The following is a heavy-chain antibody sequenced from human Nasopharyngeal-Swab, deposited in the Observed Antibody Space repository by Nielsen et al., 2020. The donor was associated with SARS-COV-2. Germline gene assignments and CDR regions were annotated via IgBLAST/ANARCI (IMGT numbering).Heavy chain of an antibody. V-gene: IGHV1-69*13. J-gene: IGHJ4*02. CDR3: ARDGDRRERWLQFLDY. CDR2: IIPIFGTA. CDR1: GYTFTSYD. D-gene: IGHD5-24*01. Sequence: SVKVSCKASGYTFTSYDINWVRQAPGQGLEWMGGIIPIFGTANYAQKFQGRVTITADESTSTAYMELSSLRSEDTAVYYCARDGDRRERWLQFLDYWGQGTLVTVSS.